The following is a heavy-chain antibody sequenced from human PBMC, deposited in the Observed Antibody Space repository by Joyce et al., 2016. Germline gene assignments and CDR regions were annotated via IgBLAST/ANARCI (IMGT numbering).Heavy chain of an antibody. V-gene: IGHV3-30*03. D-gene: IGHD2-2*02. J-gene: IGHJ4*02. CDR3: TRSSRTGYTAGWPDFDY. CDR2: MSYDGSHQ. Sequence: VPLLESGGGVAQPGRSLRLSCAASEFAFSSHAMHWVRQAPGKGLGWGAVMSYDGSHQYYADSVRGRFTISRDNSQNTLYLQMNSLRVEDTAVYYCTRSSRTGYTAGWPDFDYWGQGTLVTVSS. CDR1: EFAFSSHA.